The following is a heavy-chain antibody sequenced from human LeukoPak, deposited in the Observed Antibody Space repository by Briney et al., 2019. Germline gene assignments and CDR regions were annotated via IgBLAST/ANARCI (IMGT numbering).Heavy chain of an antibody. V-gene: IGHV4-34*01. D-gene: IGHD4-17*01. Sequence: PSETLSLTCAVYGGSFSGYYWSWIRQPPGKGLEWIGEINHSGSTNYNPSLKSRVTISVDTSKNQFSLKLSSVTAADTAVYYCARGSGDYHTRSAVYHTSPHYYYGMDVWGQGTTVAVSS. J-gene: IGHJ6*02. CDR2: INHSGST. CDR1: GGSFSGYY. CDR3: ARGSGDYHTRSAVYHTSPHYYYGMDV.